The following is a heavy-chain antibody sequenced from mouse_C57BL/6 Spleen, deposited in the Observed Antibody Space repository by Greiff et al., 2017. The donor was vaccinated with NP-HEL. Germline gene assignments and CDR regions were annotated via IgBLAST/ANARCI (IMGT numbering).Heavy chain of an antibody. CDR3: ARGDGY. CDR1: GYAFSSSW. CDR2: IYPGDGDT. Sequence: QVQLQQSGPELVKPGASVTISCKASGYAFSSSWMNWVKQRPGKGLEWIGRIYPGDGDTNYNGKFKGKATLTADKSSSTAYMQLSSLTSEDSAVYFCARGDGYWGQGTTLTVSS. V-gene: IGHV1-82*01. J-gene: IGHJ2*01.